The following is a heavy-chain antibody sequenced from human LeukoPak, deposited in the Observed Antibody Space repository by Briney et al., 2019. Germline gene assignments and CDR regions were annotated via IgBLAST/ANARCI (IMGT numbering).Heavy chain of an antibody. CDR3: ATYSDITGSFDY. CDR1: GGSISSNSYY. CDR2: NFHSVTT. V-gene: IGHV4-61*01. Sequence: SETLSLTCTVSGGSISSNSYYWSWIRQPPGKGLEWIGYNFHSVTTNYNPSLQSRVFISVDTSKNQFSLDLTSVTAADTAVYYCATYSDITGSFDYWGQGTLVTVSS. D-gene: IGHD3-22*01. J-gene: IGHJ4*02.